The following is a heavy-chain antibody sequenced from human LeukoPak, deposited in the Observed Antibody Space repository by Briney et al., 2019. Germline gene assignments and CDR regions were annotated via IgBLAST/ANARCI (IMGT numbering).Heavy chain of an antibody. CDR1: GFTVSTYD. Sequence: GGSLRLSCAASGFTVSTYDMHWVRQPPGEGPEWIAYFGISGTIYDADSVRGRFTIPRDSAKNSLHLEMNSLRVDDTAIYYCAGYGFYPYWGQGTPVTVST. D-gene: IGHD5-18*01. CDR3: AGYGFYPY. J-gene: IGHJ4*02. V-gene: IGHV3-48*01. CDR2: FGISGTI.